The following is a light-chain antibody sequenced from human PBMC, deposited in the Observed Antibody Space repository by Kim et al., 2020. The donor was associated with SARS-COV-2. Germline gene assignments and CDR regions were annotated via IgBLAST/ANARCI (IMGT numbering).Light chain of an antibody. V-gene: IGLV3-1*01. Sequence: SYELTQPPSVSVSPGQTASITCSGETLGEKYACWYQQKPGQSPVLVIYQDTKRPSGIPERFSGSTSGNTATLTISVTQAMDEADYYCQAWDISTVVFGGGTKLTVL. CDR2: QDT. CDR1: TLGEKY. J-gene: IGLJ2*01. CDR3: QAWDISTVV.